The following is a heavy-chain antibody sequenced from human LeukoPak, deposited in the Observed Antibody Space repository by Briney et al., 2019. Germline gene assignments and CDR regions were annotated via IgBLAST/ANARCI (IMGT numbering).Heavy chain of an antibody. V-gene: IGHV3-30-3*01. J-gene: IGHJ5*02. CDR1: GFTFSSYA. CDR3: ARDMVPAAITNWFDP. D-gene: IGHD2-2*01. Sequence: PGGSLRLSCAASGFTFSSYAMHWVRQAPGKGLEWVAVISYDGSNKYYADSVKGRFTISRDNSKNTLYLQMDSLRAEDTAVYYCARDMVPAAITNWFDPWGQGTLVTVSS. CDR2: ISYDGSNK.